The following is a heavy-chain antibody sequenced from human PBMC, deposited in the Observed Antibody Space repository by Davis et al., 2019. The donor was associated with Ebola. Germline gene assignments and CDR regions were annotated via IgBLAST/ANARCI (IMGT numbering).Heavy chain of an antibody. CDR2: INAGNGNT. D-gene: IGHD5-18*01. V-gene: IGHV1-3*01. CDR3: ARISGYSYGTPFDY. Sequence: ASVKVSCKASGYTFTSYAMHWVRQAPGQRLEWMGWINAGNGNTKYSQKFQGRVTITRDTSASTAYMELSSLRSEDTAVYYCARISGYSYGTPFDYWGQGTLVTVSS. CDR1: GYTFTSYA. J-gene: IGHJ4*02.